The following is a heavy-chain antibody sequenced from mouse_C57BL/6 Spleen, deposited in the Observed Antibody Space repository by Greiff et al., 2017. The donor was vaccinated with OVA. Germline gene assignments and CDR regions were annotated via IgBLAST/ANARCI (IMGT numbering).Heavy chain of an antibody. CDR3: ARKDYGRGDYAMDY. J-gene: IGHJ4*01. CDR2: INPNNGGT. CDR1: GYTFTDYN. D-gene: IGHD1-1*01. V-gene: IGHV1-18*01. Sequence: VQLQQSGPELVKPGASVKIPCKASGYTFTDYNMDWVKQSHGKSLEWIGDINPNNGGTIYNQKFKGKATLTVDKSSSTAYMELRSLTSEDTAVYYCARKDYGRGDYAMDYWGQGTSVTVSS.